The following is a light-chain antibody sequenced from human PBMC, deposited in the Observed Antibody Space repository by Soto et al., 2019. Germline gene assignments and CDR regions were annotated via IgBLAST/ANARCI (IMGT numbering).Light chain of an antibody. CDR3: QQYDDWPQYT. Sequence: DVQLTQSPSFLSASVGDRVTITCRASQGISSHLAWYQQRPGKGPKLLIYAASTLQSGVPSRFSGSGSGTEFTLAISSLQPEDFATYYCQQYDDWPQYTFGQGTKLQIK. V-gene: IGKV1-9*01. CDR1: QGISSH. J-gene: IGKJ2*01. CDR2: AAS.